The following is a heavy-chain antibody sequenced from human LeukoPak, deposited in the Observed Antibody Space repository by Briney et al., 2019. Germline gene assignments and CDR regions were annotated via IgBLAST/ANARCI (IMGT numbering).Heavy chain of an antibody. CDR1: GGTFSSYA. D-gene: IGHD6-13*01. CDR2: IIPIFGTA. V-gene: IGHV1-69*13. CDR3: ARGGSSSLGSFDY. J-gene: IGHJ4*02. Sequence: EASVKVSCKASGGTFSSYAISWVRQAPGQGLEWMGGIIPIFGTANYAQKFQGRVTITADESTSTAYMELSSLRSEDTAVYYCARGGSSSLGSFDYWGQGTLSPSPQ.